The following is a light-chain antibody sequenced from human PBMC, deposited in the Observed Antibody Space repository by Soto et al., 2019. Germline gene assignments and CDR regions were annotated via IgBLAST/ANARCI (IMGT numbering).Light chain of an antibody. CDR1: SSNIGSNT. J-gene: IGLJ2*01. V-gene: IGLV1-44*01. CDR3: AAWDDSLNGVV. Sequence: QSVLTQPPSASGTPGQRVTISCSGSSSNIGSNTVNWYQQLPGTAPRLLMYGNDHRPSGVPDRFSGSKSGTSASLAISGLQSEDEADYYCAAWDDSLNGVVFGGGTKVTVL. CDR2: GND.